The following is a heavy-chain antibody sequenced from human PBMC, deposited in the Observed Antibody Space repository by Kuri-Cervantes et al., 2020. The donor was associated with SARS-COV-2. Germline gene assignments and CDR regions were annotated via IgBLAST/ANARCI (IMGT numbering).Heavy chain of an antibody. CDR3: ARSRPIPGGYCFDY. CDR1: GGSSSSYF. J-gene: IGHJ4*02. CDR2: INYIGNT. Sequence: SETLSLTCTVSGGSSSSYFWSWIRRPPGKGLEWIAYINYIGNTNYNPSLKSRVTISVDTSKKQIYLRLNSVTAADTAVYYCARSRPIPGGYCFDYWGLGTLVTVSS. V-gene: IGHV4-59*12. D-gene: IGHD2-21*01.